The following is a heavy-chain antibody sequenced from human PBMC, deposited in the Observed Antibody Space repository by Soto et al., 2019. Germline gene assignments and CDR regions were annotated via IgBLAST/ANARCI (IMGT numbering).Heavy chain of an antibody. CDR1: GGSFSGYY. Sequence: PSETLSLTCAVYGGSFSGYYWSWIRQPPGKGLEWIGEINHSGSTNYNPSLKSRVTISVDTSKNQFSLKLSSVTAADTAVYYCARGSVVVAAFSNYYYYGMDVWGQGTTVTV. J-gene: IGHJ6*02. D-gene: IGHD2-15*01. CDR3: ARGSVVVAAFSNYYYYGMDV. V-gene: IGHV4-34*01. CDR2: INHSGST.